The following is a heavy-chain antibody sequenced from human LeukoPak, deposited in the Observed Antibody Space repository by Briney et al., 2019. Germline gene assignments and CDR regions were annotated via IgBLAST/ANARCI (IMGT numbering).Heavy chain of an antibody. CDR1: GFTFSSYW. CDR3: AREDYDILTAFDY. J-gene: IGHJ4*02. CDR2: IKQDGSEK. V-gene: IGHV3-7*01. Sequence: GGSLRLSCAASGFTFSSYWMSWVRQAPGKGLEWVANIKQDGSEKYYVDSVKGRFTIPRDNAKNSLYLQMNSLRAEDTAVYYCAREDYDILTAFDYWGQGTLVTVSS. D-gene: IGHD3-9*01.